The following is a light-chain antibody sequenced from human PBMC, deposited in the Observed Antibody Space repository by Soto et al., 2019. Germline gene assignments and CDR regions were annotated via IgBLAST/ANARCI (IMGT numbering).Light chain of an antibody. CDR3: QQFFT. CDR1: QGISSA. V-gene: IGKV1-13*02. CDR2: DAS. J-gene: IGKJ3*01. Sequence: AIRLTQSPSSLSASVGDRVTITCRASQGISSALAWYQQKPGKAPNLLIYDASSLESGVPSRFSGSGSGTDFTLTISSLQPEDFATYYCQQFFTFGPGTKVDIK.